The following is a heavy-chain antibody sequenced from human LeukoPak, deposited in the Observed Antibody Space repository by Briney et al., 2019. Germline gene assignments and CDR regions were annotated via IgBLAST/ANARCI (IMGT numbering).Heavy chain of an antibody. CDR3: ARAGAVTTLDY. D-gene: IGHD4-17*01. V-gene: IGHV1-18*01. CDR1: GYTFTSYG. CDR2: ISTYIGNT. J-gene: IGHJ4*02. Sequence: ASVNVSCKSSGYTFTSYGIAWVRQAPGQGLECMGWISTYIGNTNYAQNLQGRVTMTTDTSTSTAYMELRSLRSDDTAVYYCARAGAVTTLDYWGQGTLVTVSS.